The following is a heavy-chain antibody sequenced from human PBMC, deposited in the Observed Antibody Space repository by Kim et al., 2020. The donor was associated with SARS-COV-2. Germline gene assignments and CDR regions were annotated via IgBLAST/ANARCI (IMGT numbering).Heavy chain of an antibody. CDR1: GDSVSSNSAA. Sequence: SQTLSLTCAISGDSVSSNSAAWNWIRQSPSRGLEWLGRTYYRSKWYNDYAVSVKSRITINPDTSKNQFSLQLNSVTPEDTAVYYCARDQGSGLLCFGELLYHTYYYYGMDVWGQGTTVTVSS. CDR2: TYYRSKWYN. J-gene: IGHJ6*02. CDR3: ARDQGSGLLCFGELLYHTYYYYGMDV. V-gene: IGHV6-1*01. D-gene: IGHD3-10*01.